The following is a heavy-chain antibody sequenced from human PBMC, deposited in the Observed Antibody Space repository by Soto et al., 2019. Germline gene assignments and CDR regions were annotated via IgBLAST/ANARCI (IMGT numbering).Heavy chain of an antibody. V-gene: IGHV3-23*01. CDR2: ISGSGGST. J-gene: IGHJ5*02. CDR1: GFTFSSYA. Sequence: VGSLRLSCAASGFTFSSYAMSWVRQAPGKGLEWVSAISGSGGSTYYADSVKGRSTISRDNSKNTLYLQMNSLRAEDTAVYYCAKQFSPYNWFDPWGQGTLVTVSS. CDR3: AKQFSPYNWFDP.